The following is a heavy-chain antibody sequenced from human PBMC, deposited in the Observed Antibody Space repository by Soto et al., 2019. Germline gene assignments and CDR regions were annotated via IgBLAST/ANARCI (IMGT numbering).Heavy chain of an antibody. CDR3: AKLTFSIADRLYMDV. Sequence: EVQLLESGGGLVQPGGSLRLSCAASGFTFSSYAMSWVRQAPGKGLDWVSAISGSGGSTYYADSVKGRFTISRDNSKNTLYLQRTSLRAEDTAVYYCAKLTFSIADRLYMDVWCKGTTVNVSS. CDR2: ISGSGGST. CDR1: GFTFSSYA. V-gene: IGHV3-23*01. D-gene: IGHD6-6*01. J-gene: IGHJ6*04.